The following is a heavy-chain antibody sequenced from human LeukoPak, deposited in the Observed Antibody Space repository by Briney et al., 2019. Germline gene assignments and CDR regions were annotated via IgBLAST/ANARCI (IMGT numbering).Heavy chain of an antibody. D-gene: IGHD6-19*01. Sequence: SETPSLTFPGYGGSFQGYYWSWNRQPPGEGPGGVGEINHSGSTNYNPSLKSRVTISVDTSKNQFSLKLSSVTAADTAVYYCARVDAGYSSGWYRPPKAQGAFDIWGQGTMVTVPS. V-gene: IGHV4-34*01. CDR3: ARVDAGYSSGWYRPPKAQGAFDI. J-gene: IGHJ3*02. CDR2: INHSGST. CDR1: GGSFQGYY.